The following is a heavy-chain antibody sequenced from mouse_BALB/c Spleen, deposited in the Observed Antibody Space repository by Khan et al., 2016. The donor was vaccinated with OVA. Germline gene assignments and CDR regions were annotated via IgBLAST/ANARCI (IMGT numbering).Heavy chain of an antibody. J-gene: IGHJ3*01. V-gene: IGHV2-3*01. Sequence: VELVESGPGLVAPSQSLSITCTVSGFSLTSYGVGWVRQPPGKGLEWLGVIWGDGSTTYHSALISRLNINKDNSKSQVFLKLNSLQTDDTATYYCALYYYGRAWFAYWGQGTLVTVSA. D-gene: IGHD1-1*01. CDR2: IWGDGST. CDR1: GFSLTSYG. CDR3: ALYYYGRAWFAY.